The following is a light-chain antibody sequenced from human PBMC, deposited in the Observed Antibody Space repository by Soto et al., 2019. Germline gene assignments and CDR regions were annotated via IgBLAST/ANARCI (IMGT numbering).Light chain of an antibody. CDR3: SSYAGSSTFVV. V-gene: IGLV2-23*03. J-gene: IGLJ2*01. CDR2: EGS. Sequence: QSALTQPASVSGSPRQSITISCTGTSSDVGSYNLVSWYQHHPGKVPKLMIYEGSKRPSGASSRFSGSKSGNTASLTISGLQAEDEADYYCSSYAGSSTFVVFGGGTKVTVL. CDR1: SSDVGSYNL.